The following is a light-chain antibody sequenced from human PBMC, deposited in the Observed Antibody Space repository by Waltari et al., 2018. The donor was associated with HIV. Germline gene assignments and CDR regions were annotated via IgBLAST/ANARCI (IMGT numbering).Light chain of an antibody. V-gene: IGKV1-39*01. CDR3: QQSYSTPYS. CDR2: AAS. CDR1: QSISSY. J-gene: IGKJ2*03. Sequence: DIQMTQSTSSLSASVGDRVTITCRASQSISSYLNWHQQKPGKAPKLLIYAASSLQSVVPSRFSGSGSGTDFTLTISSLQPEDFATYYCQQSYSTPYSFGQGTKLEIK.